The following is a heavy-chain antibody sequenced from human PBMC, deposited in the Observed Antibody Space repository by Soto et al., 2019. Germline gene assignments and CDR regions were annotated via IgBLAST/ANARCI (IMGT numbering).Heavy chain of an antibody. V-gene: IGHV3-21*01. Sequence: GGSLRLSCAASGFTFSSYSMNWVRQAPGKGLEWVSSISSSSSYIYYADSVKGRFTISRDNAKNSLYLQMNSLRAEDTAVYYCATMYCSGGSCYYTFDYWGQGTLVTVSS. CDR1: GFTFSSYS. CDR3: ATMYCSGGSCYYTFDY. J-gene: IGHJ4*02. D-gene: IGHD2-15*01. CDR2: ISSSSSYI.